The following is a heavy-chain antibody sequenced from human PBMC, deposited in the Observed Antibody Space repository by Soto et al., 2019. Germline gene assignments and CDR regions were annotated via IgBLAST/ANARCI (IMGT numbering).Heavy chain of an antibody. CDR1: GFTFSSYG. CDR3: AKDLSDIVLIVYNNYYYYYGMDV. D-gene: IGHD2-8*01. V-gene: IGHV3-30*18. Sequence: LRLSCAASGFTFSSYGMHWVRQAPGKGLEWVAVISYDGSNKYYADSVKGRFTISRDNSKNTLYLQMNSLRAEDTAVYYCAKDLSDIVLIVYNNYYYYYGMDVWGQGTMVTVSS. J-gene: IGHJ6*02. CDR2: ISYDGSNK.